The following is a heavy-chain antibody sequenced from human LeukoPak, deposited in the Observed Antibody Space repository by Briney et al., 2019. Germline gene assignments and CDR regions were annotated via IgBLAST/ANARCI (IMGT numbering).Heavy chain of an antibody. V-gene: IGHV3-48*03. CDR2: ISGSGSTI. D-gene: IGHD3-3*01. CDR1: GFSFSSYE. J-gene: IGHJ4*02. CDR3: AGDTDDPRRYFDC. Sequence: GGSLRLSCAASGFSFSSYEMNWVRQAPGKGLEWVSYISGSGSTISYADSVKGRFTISRDNARNSLYLQMNSLRAEDTAVYYCAGDTDDPRRYFDCWGQGTLVIVSS.